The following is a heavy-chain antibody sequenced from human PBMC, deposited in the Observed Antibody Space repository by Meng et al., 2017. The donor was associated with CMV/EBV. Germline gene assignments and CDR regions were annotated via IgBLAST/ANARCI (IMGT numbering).Heavy chain of an antibody. D-gene: IGHD3-16*01. CDR1: GDTFTDYY. CDR3: ARHYDYDDY. CDR2: INPNSGDT. Sequence: QVQLVQSGAELRKPGASVKVSCKASGDTFTDYYMHWARQAPGQGLEWMGCINPNSGDTNYAQKFQGRVTMTRDTSISTAYMELSRLRSDDTAVYYCARHYDYDDYWGQGTLVTVSS. J-gene: IGHJ4*02. V-gene: IGHV1-2*02.